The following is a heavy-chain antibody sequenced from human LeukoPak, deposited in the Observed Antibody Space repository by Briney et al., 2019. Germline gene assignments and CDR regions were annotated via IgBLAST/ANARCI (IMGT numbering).Heavy chain of an antibody. J-gene: IGHJ4*02. D-gene: IGHD3-16*01. CDR1: GFTFSSYW. CDR2: INSHGSAT. CDR3: ALLNPSVAH. Sequence: GGSLRLSCAASGFTFSSYWIHWVRQAPGKGLVWGSDINSHGSATNYADSVKGRFTISRDNAKNTLYLQMNSLRPEDTAVYYCALLNPSVAHWGQGTLVTVSS. V-gene: IGHV3-74*01.